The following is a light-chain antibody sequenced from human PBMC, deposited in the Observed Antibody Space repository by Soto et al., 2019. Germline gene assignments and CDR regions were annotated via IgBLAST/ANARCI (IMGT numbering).Light chain of an antibody. CDR2: QES. J-gene: IGKJ2*01. Sequence: DIQMTQSPSTLSASVGDRVAISCRASQSVSGWLAWYQQKPGKVPKLLIDQESTLEDWVPSRFSGSGSGTEFTLTISSLQPDDPATYYCQHYNDYAYTVGQGTNLEIK. CDR1: QSVSGW. V-gene: IGKV1-5*03. CDR3: QHYNDYAYT.